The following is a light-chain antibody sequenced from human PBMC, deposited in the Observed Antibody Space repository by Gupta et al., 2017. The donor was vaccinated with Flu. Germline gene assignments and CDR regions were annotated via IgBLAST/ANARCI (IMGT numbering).Light chain of an antibody. Sequence: QSVLTQPSSASGAPGQRVTISCTGSSSNIGAGYDVHWYQQLPGTVPNLLIYANSNRPSGVPDRFSGSKSGTSASLAITGLQAEDEADYYCQSYDSSLSGWVFGGGTKLTVL. CDR3: QSYDSSLSGWV. J-gene: IGLJ3*02. CDR2: ANS. V-gene: IGLV1-40*01. CDR1: SSNIGAGYD.